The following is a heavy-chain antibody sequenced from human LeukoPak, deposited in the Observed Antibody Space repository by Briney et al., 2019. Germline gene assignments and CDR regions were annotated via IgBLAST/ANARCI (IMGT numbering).Heavy chain of an antibody. CDR3: ARKSLGGSSFDY. CDR1: GFTVSSNY. D-gene: IGHD1-26*01. V-gene: IGHV3-66*02. Sequence: PGGSLRLSCAASGFTVSSNYTSWVRQAPGKGLEWVSVIYSGGSTYYADSVKGRFTISRDNSKNTLYLQMNSLRAEDTAVYYCARKSLGGSSFDYWGQGTLVTVSS. CDR2: IYSGGST. J-gene: IGHJ4*02.